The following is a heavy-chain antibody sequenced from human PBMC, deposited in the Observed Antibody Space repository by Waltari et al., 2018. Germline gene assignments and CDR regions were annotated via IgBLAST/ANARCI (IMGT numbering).Heavy chain of an antibody. Sequence: QVQLQQWGAGLLKPSETLSLTCAVYGGSFSGYYWSLIRQPPGKGLEWIGEINHSGSTNYNPSLKSRVTISVDTSKNQFSLKLSSVTAADTAVYYCARGTVGDVWGQGTTVTVSS. J-gene: IGHJ6*02. CDR3: ARGTVGDV. V-gene: IGHV4-34*01. CDR1: GGSFSGYY. CDR2: INHSGST. D-gene: IGHD4-17*01.